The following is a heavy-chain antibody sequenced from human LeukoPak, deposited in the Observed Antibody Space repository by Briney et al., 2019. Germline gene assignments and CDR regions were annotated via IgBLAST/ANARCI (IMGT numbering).Heavy chain of an antibody. CDR2: INSGGSAI. CDR1: GLTLNSYE. J-gene: IGHJ4*02. CDR3: ARGGSYVHY. V-gene: IGHV3-48*03. Sequence: GGSLRLSCAAYGLTLNSYEMNWVSQAPGNGVEWVSYINSGGSAIYYADSVKGRFTISRDNAKNSLYLQMNSLRADDTAVYYCARGGSYVHYWGQGTLVTVSS. D-gene: IGHD1-26*01.